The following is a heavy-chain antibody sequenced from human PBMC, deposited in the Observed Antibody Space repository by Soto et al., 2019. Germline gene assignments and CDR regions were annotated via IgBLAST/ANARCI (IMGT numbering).Heavy chain of an antibody. D-gene: IGHD3-16*01. CDR1: GYTFTSYG. CDR2: ISAYNGNT. J-gene: IGHJ5*02. Sequence: QVQLVQSGAEVKKPGASVKVSCKASGYTFTSYGISWVRQAPGQGLEWMGWISAYNGNTNYAQKLQGRVTMTTDTPTSTADMELRSLRSDDTAVYSCAGDLGGSGGHGGWFDPWGQGTLVTVSS. V-gene: IGHV1-18*01. CDR3: AGDLGGSGGHGGWFDP.